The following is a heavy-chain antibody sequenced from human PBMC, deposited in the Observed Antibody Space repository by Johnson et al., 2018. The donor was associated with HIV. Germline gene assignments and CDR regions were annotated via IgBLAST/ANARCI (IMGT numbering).Heavy chain of an antibody. J-gene: IGHJ3*02. CDR1: GFTFSSYG. CDR3: AKSIAAAGTNAFDI. CDR2: ISYDGSNK. V-gene: IGHV3-30*18. D-gene: IGHD6-13*01. Sequence: VQLVESGGGVLQPGRSLRLSCAASGFTFSSYGMHWVRQAPGKGLEWVAVISYDGSNKYYADSVKGRFTISRDNSKNTLYLQMNSLRAEDTAVYYCAKSIAAAGTNAFDIWGQGTMVTVSS.